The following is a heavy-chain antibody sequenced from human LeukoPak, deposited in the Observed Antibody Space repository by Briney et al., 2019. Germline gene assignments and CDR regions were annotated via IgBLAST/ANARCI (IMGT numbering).Heavy chain of an antibody. V-gene: IGHV3-7*01. Sequence: GGSLRLSCTASGFTFGDYAMSWVRRAPGKGLEWVANIKQDGGQIYYLESVKGRFTVSRDNAKNSLYLQMNSLRAEDTAVYYCARLGARQMLEYWGQGTLVTVSS. CDR3: ARLGARQMLEY. D-gene: IGHD4-17*01. CDR1: GFTFGDYA. CDR2: IKQDGGQI. J-gene: IGHJ4*02.